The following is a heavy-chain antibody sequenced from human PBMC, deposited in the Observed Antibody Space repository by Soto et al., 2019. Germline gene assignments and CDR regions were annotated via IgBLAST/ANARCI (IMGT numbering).Heavy chain of an antibody. V-gene: IGHV3-23*01. J-gene: IGHJ4*02. CDR2: ITGSGNTI. CDR1: GFSFNKYA. CDR3: AKDDVAGDGLWLVSD. D-gene: IGHD2-21*02. Sequence: GGSLRLSCAACGFSFNKYAMLWVRQAPGKGQEWVSGITGSGNTIEYTASVKGRFTISRDNSKNTVYLQMDGLRAEHTAMYYCAKDDVAGDGLWLVSDWGQGTPVTV.